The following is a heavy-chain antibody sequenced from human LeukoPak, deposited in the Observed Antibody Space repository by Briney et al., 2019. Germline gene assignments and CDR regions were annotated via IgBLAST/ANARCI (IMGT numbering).Heavy chain of an antibody. D-gene: IGHD3-22*01. CDR3: ARAANYFDSSGTYYFDY. CDR2: ISSSSSYI. J-gene: IGHJ4*02. V-gene: IGHV3-21*01. Sequence: GGSLRLSCAASGFTFSSYSMNWVRQAPGKGLEGVSSISSSSSYINYADSVKGRFTISRDNAKNSLYLQMNSMRAEDTAVYYCARAANYFDSSGTYYFDYWGQGTLVTVSS. CDR1: GFTFSSYS.